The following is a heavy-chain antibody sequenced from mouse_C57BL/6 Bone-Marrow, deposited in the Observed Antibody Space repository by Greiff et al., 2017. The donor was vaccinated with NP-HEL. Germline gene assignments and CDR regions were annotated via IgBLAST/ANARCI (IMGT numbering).Heavy chain of an antibody. J-gene: IGHJ1*03. D-gene: IGHD2-1*01. CDR1: GFNIKDDY. Sequence: VQLQQSGAELVRPGASVKLSCTASGFNIKDDYMHWVKQRPEQGLEWIGWIDPENGDTEYASKFQGKATITADTSSNTAYLQLSSLTSEDTAVYDCTTIYYGNPWYFDVWGTGTTVTVSS. V-gene: IGHV14-4*01. CDR3: TTIYYGNPWYFDV. CDR2: IDPENGDT.